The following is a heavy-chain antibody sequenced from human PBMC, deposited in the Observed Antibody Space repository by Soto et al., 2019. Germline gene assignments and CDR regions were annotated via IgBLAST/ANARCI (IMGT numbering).Heavy chain of an antibody. CDR2: IYHSGST. J-gene: IGHJ4*02. CDR3: ARGDMTTVTLDY. V-gene: IGHV4-30-2*01. Sequence: PSETLSLTCAVSGGSISSGGYSWSWIRQPPGKGLEWIGYIYHSGSTHYNPSLKSRVTISVDRSKNQFSLKLSSVTAADTAVYYCARGDMTTVTLDYWGQGTLVTVSS. D-gene: IGHD4-17*01. CDR1: GGSISSGGYS.